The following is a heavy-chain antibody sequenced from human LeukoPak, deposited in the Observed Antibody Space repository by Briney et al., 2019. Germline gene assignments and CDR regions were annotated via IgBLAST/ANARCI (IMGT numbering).Heavy chain of an antibody. CDR1: GGSITGYY. D-gene: IGHD3-9*01. V-gene: IGHV4-59*01. CDR2: IYYSGST. Sequence: PSETLSLTCTISGGSITGYYWSWIRQPPGKGLEWIGYIYYSGSTNYNPSLKSRVTISVDTSKNQFSLKLSSVTAADTAVYYCAREVYDITPDNWFDPWGQGTLVTVSS. J-gene: IGHJ5*02. CDR3: AREVYDITPDNWFDP.